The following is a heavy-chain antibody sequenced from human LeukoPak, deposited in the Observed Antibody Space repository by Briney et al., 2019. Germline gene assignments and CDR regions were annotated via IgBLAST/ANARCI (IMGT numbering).Heavy chain of an antibody. CDR3: ARVIYSGSYHYFDY. J-gene: IGHJ4*02. CDR1: GGSISGYY. D-gene: IGHD1-26*01. CDR2: IYTSGNT. V-gene: IGHV4-4*07. Sequence: SETLSLTCTVSGGSISGYYWSWIRQPAGKGLEWIGRIYTSGNTNYNPSLKSRVTMSVDPSNNQFSLKLNSVTAADTAMYYCARVIYSGSYHYFDYWGLGTLVTVSS.